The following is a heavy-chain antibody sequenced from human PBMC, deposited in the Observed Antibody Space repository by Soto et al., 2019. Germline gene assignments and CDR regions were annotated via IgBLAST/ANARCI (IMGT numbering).Heavy chain of an antibody. V-gene: IGHV3-23*01. CDR2: ISGSGGST. CDR3: AKDGWGYGDYVGFDY. Sequence: EVQLLESGGGLVQPGGSLRLSCAASGFTFSSYAMSWVRQAPGKGLEWVSAISGSGGSTYYADSVKGRFTISRDNSKHTLYLQMNTLRAEDTAVYYCAKDGWGYGDYVGFDYWGQGPLVTVSS. J-gene: IGHJ4*02. CDR1: GFTFSSYA. D-gene: IGHD4-17*01.